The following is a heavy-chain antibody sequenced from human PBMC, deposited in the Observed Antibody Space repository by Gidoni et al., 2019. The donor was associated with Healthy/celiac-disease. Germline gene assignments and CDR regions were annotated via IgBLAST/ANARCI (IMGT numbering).Heavy chain of an antibody. Sequence: QLQLQESGPGLVKPSETLSLTCTVTGGSISSYYCSWIRQPAGKGLEWIGRIYTSVSTNYNPSLKSRVTMSVDTSKNQFSLKLSSVTAADTAVYYCARDTLHVPGTTPYYYYGMDVWGQGTTVTVSS. V-gene: IGHV4-4*07. CDR3: ARDTLHVPGTTPYYYYGMDV. J-gene: IGHJ6*02. CDR1: GGSISSYY. D-gene: IGHD1-7*01. CDR2: IYTSVST.